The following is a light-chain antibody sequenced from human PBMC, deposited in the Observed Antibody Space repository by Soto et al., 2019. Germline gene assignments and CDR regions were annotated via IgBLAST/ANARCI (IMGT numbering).Light chain of an antibody. CDR2: DVN. V-gene: IGLV2-14*03. CDR3: TSWTTSTTMI. Sequence: QSVLTQPASVSGSPGQSITSSCTGPSSDIGAYNFVSWYQQHPGNAPKRMLYDVNIRPSGVSNRFSGSKSGNTASLTISGLQAEDEADYYCTSWTTSTTMIFGGGTKLTVL. CDR1: SSDIGAYNF. J-gene: IGLJ2*01.